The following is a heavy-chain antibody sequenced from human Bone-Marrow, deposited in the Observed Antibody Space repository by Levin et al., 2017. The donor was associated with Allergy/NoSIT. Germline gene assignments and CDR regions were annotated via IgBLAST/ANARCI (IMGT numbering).Heavy chain of an antibody. Sequence: GESPKISCAASGFTFSSYSMNWVRQAPGKGLEWVSSISNGNSYIYYADSVKGRFTISRDNAKSSLYLQMNSLGAEDTAVFYCARGPRFIAATGPYYFDYWGQGTLVTVSS. CDR3: ARGPRFIAATGPYYFDY. D-gene: IGHD6-13*01. V-gene: IGHV3-21*01. CDR1: GFTFSSYS. J-gene: IGHJ4*02. CDR2: ISNGNSYI.